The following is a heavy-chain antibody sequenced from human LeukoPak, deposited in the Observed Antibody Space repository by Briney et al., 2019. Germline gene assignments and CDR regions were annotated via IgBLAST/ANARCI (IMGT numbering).Heavy chain of an antibody. CDR1: GGSISSSSYY. V-gene: IGHV4-39*07. CDR3: ARRGPYSSSWTPY. Sequence: PSETLSLTCTVSGGSISSSSYYWGWIRQPPGKGLEWIGSIYYSGSTYYNPSLKSRVTISVDTSKNQFSLKLSSVTAADTAVYYCARRGPYSSSWTPYWGQGTLVTVSS. CDR2: IYYSGST. J-gene: IGHJ4*02. D-gene: IGHD6-13*01.